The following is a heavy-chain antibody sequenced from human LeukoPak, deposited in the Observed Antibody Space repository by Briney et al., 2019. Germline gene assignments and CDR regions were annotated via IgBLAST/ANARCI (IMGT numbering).Heavy chain of an antibody. CDR2: ISYDGSNK. Sequence: GGSLRLSCAASGFTFSSYGMHWVRQAPGKGLEWVAVISYDGSNKYYADSVKGRFTISRDNSKNTLYLQMYSLRAEDTAVYYCAKSGDYDFWSGYSIYYYYGMDVWGQGTTVTVSS. V-gene: IGHV3-30*18. CDR3: AKSGDYDFWSGYSIYYYYGMDV. CDR1: GFTFSSYG. D-gene: IGHD3-3*01. J-gene: IGHJ6*02.